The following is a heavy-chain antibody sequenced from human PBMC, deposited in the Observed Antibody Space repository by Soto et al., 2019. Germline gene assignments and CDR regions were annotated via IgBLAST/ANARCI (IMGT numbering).Heavy chain of an antibody. D-gene: IGHD5-18*01. CDR3: ARGDGDRFAGNGYLGRH. Sequence: EVQLVESGGGLVQPGESPTISCAASGFTFSSYWMHWVRQAPGKGLVWVSRIRTDGSGTYYADSVQGRFTISRDNAKNTLSLQMTRLGVEDTAVYFCARGDGDRFAGNGYLGRHWGQGTLVTVSS. CDR1: GFTFSSYW. J-gene: IGHJ4*02. V-gene: IGHV3-74*01. CDR2: IRTDGSGT.